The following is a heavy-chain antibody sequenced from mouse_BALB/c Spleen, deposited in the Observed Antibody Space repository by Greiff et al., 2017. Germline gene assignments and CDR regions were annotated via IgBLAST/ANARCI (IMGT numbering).Heavy chain of an antibody. J-gene: IGHJ1*01. D-gene: IGHD1-1*01. Sequence: QVQLQQSGAELARPGASVKLSCKASGYTFTDYYINWVKQRTGQGLEWIGEIYPGSGNTYYNEKFKGKATLTADKSSSTAYMQLSSLTSEDSAVYFCARSRGYYGSSPWYFDVWGAGTTVTVSS. CDR1: GYTFTDYY. CDR3: ARSRGYYGSSPWYFDV. CDR2: IYPGSGNT. V-gene: IGHV1-77*01.